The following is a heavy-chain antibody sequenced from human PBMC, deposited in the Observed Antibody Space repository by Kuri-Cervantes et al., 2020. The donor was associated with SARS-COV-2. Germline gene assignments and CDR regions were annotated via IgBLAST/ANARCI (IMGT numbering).Heavy chain of an antibody. V-gene: IGHV1-18*01. D-gene: IGHD4-17*01. CDR1: GYTFTSYG. Sequence: ASVKVSCKASGYTFTSYGISWVRQAPGQGLEWMGWISAYNGNTNYVQKLQGRVTMTTDTSTSTAYMELRSLRSDDTAVYYCASWGRDMTTVTWVDYWGQGTLVTVSS. CDR2: ISAYNGNT. CDR3: ASWGRDMTTVTWVDY. J-gene: IGHJ4*02.